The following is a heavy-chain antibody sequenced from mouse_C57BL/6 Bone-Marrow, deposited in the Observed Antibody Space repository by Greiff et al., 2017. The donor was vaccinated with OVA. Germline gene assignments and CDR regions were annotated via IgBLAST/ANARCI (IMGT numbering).Heavy chain of an antibody. CDR3: ARTGRYYYFDY. V-gene: IGHV1-63*01. D-gene: IGHD2-12*01. J-gene: IGHJ2*01. CDR1: GYTFTNYW. CDR2: IYPGGGYT. Sequence: VKLVESGAELVRPGTSVKMSCKASGYTFTNYWIGWAKQRPGHGLEWIGDIYPGGGYTNYNEKFKGKATLTADKSSSTAYMQFSSLTSEDSAIYYCARTGRYYYFDYWGQGTTLTVSS.